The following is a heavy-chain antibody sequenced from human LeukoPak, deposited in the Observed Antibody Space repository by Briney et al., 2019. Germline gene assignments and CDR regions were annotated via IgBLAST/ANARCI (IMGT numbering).Heavy chain of an antibody. CDR2: INPSDGGA. Sequence: ASVKVSCKASGYTFTSYYVHWVRQAPGQGLEWMGIINPSDGGASYAQKFQGRVTMTRDTSTSTVYMEMSNLRSEDTAVYYCATDTLSFTMIVEAPLWVYWGQGTLVTVSS. J-gene: IGHJ4*02. V-gene: IGHV1-46*01. D-gene: IGHD3-22*01. CDR1: GYTFTSYY. CDR3: ATDTLSFTMIVEAPLWVY.